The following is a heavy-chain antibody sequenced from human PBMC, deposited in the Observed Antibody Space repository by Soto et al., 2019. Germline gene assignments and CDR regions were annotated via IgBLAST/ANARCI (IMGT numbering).Heavy chain of an antibody. CDR3: AKGPQKPVGWPYYFES. D-gene: IGHD6-19*01. J-gene: IGHJ4*02. Sequence: PGGSLRLSCVASGFSLANYPMNWVRQTPGKGLEWISYSSPRGDTIYYADSVEGRFTISRDNARNSLSLHMSSLRDEDSALYYCAKGPQKPVGWPYYFESWGQGVSVTVS. CDR2: SSPRGDTI. CDR1: GFSLANYP. V-gene: IGHV3-48*02.